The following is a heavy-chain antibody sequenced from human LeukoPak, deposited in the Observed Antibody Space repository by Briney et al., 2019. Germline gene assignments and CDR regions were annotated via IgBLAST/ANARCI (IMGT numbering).Heavy chain of an antibody. CDR2: ISAYNSNT. V-gene: IGHV1-18*01. Sequence: ASVTLSCKASGYTFTSYGISWVRQAPGQGLEWMGWISAYNSNTDYAKTLQGRVTMTTDTSTSTAYMELRSLRSDDTAVYYCARDQGRPLRFFEVRTNMDVWGKGTTVTVSS. CDR1: GYTFTSYG. J-gene: IGHJ6*03. CDR3: ARDQGRPLRFFEVRTNMDV. D-gene: IGHD3-3*01.